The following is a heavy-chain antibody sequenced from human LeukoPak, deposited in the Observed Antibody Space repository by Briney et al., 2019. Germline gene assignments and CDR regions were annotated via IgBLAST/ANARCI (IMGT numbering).Heavy chain of an antibody. Sequence: GASVKFSCKVSGYTLTELSMHWVRQAPGKGLEWMGGFDPEHGETIYAQKFQGRVTMTEDTSTDTAYMELSSLRSEDTAVYYCATERFRGVWQQLAYNWFDPWGQGTLVTVSS. CDR3: ATERFRGVWQQLAYNWFDP. J-gene: IGHJ5*02. D-gene: IGHD6-13*01. CDR2: FDPEHGET. CDR1: GYTLTELS. V-gene: IGHV1-24*01.